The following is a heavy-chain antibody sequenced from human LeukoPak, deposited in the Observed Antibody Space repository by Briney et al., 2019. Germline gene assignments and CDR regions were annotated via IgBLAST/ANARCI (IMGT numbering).Heavy chain of an antibody. CDR1: GFSFSSYA. D-gene: IGHD3-22*01. J-gene: IGHJ4*02. Sequence: GGSLRLSCAASGFSFSSYAMSWVRQAPGKGLEWVSVISGSGGSTYYADSVKGRFTISRDNSENTLYLQMNSLRAEDTALYYCARDVNYYDSSGLDYWGQGTLVTVSS. CDR2: ISGSGGST. V-gene: IGHV3-23*01. CDR3: ARDVNYYDSSGLDY.